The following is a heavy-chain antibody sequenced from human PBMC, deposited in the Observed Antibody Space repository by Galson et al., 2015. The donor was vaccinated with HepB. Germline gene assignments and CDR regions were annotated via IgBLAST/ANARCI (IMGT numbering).Heavy chain of an antibody. CDR2: IKQDGSEK. D-gene: IGHD1-26*01. CDR1: GFTFSSYW. J-gene: IGHJ4*02. CDR3: ARDLYSGSYYPLFDY. V-gene: IGHV3-7*03. Sequence: SLRLSCAASGFTFSSYWMSWVRQAPGKGLEWVANIKQDGSEKYYVDSVKGRFTITRDNAKNSLYLQMNSLRAEDTAVYYCARDLYSGSYYPLFDYWGQGTLVAVSS.